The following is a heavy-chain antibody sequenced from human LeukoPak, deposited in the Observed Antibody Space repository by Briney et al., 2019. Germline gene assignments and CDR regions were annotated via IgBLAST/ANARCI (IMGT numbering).Heavy chain of an antibody. CDR3: AGNDYDNWFDP. D-gene: IGHD4-17*01. J-gene: IGHJ5*02. Sequence: SETLSLTCTVSGGSISSYYWSWIRQPAGKGLEWIGRIYTSGSTNYNPSLKGRVTMSVDTSKNQFSLKLSSVTAADTAVYYCAGNDYDNWFDPWGQGTLVTVSS. CDR1: GGSISSYY. V-gene: IGHV4-4*07. CDR2: IYTSGST.